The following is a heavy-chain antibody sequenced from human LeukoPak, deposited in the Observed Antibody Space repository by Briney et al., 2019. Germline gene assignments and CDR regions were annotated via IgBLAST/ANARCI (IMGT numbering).Heavy chain of an antibody. J-gene: IGHJ4*02. V-gene: IGHV5-51*04. CDR3: ARFERRYSSNY. Sequence: GESLQISCKGSGSSFTSYWIGWVRQLPGKGLEWMGIIYPGDSDTRYSPSFQGQVTISADKPISTAYLQWSSLKASDTAMYYCARFERRYSSNYWGQGTLVTVSS. CDR1: GSSFTSYW. D-gene: IGHD5-18*01. CDR2: IYPGDSDT.